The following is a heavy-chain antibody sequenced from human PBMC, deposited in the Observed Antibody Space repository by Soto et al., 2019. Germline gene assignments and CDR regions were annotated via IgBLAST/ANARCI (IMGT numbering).Heavy chain of an antibody. CDR1: GFTVSSNY. D-gene: IGHD3-10*01. J-gene: IGHJ4*02. CDR3: ANTMVRVPLFDY. CDR2: IYSGGST. Sequence: GGSLRLSCAASGFTVSSNYMSWVRQAPGKGLEWVSVIYSGGSTYYADSVKGRFTISRDNSKNTLYLQMNSLRAEDTAVYDCANTMVRVPLFDYWGQGTLVTVSS. V-gene: IGHV3-66*01.